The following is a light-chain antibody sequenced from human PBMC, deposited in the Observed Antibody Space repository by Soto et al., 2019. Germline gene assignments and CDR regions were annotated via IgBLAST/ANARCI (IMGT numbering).Light chain of an antibody. CDR1: QSVDSY. J-gene: IGKJ5*01. Sequence: ETVFPQSPPYLSFSPGARATLSCRASQSVDSYLVWYQQKPGQAPRLLIFGASNRATGIPARFSGSGSGTDFTLTINSLEPDDFAVYYCQQRDSWPITFGQGTRLEIK. CDR3: QQRDSWPIT. CDR2: GAS. V-gene: IGKV3-11*01.